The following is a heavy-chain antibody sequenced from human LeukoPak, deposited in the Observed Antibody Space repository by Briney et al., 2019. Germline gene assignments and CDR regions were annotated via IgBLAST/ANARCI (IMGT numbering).Heavy chain of an antibody. CDR1: GFTFSSSW. V-gene: IGHV3-74*01. Sequence: PGGSLRLSCAASGFTFSSSWMHWVRQAPGKGLVWVSRINSDGSSTSYADSVKGRFTISRDNAMNTLYLQMNSLRAEDTAVYYCAMVRGYYYHGLDVWGQGTTVTVSS. J-gene: IGHJ6*02. CDR2: INSDGSST. D-gene: IGHD3-10*01. CDR3: AMVRGYYYHGLDV.